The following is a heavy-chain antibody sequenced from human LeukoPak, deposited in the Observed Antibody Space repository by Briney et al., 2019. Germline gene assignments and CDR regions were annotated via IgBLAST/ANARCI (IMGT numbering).Heavy chain of an antibody. CDR1: GSSLPTSGVG. CDR3: AHISRRSYYFDY. D-gene: IGHD6-13*01. CDR2: IYWDDDA. Sequence: SGPTLVNPTQTLTLTCTITGSSLPTSGVGVGWIRQPPGKALAWLALIYWDDDARYTESLKSRLTITKDTSKNQVVLTMTNLDPVDTGAYYCAHISRRSYYFDYGGQGTLVTVSS. J-gene: IGHJ4*02. V-gene: IGHV2-5*02.